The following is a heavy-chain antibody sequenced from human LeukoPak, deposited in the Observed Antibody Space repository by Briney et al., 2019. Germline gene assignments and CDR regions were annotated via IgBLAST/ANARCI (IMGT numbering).Heavy chain of an antibody. J-gene: IGHJ4*02. D-gene: IGHD3-10*01. V-gene: IGHV3-23*01. CDR1: GFTFSSYA. CDR2: ISGSGDST. Sequence: GGSLRLSCAASGFTFSSYAMSWVRQAPGKGLEWVSAISGSGDSTYYADSVKGRFTISRDNSKNTLYLQLNSLRAEDTAVYYCAKDPLVRGLTYDHWGQGTLVTVSS. CDR3: AKDPLVRGLTYDH.